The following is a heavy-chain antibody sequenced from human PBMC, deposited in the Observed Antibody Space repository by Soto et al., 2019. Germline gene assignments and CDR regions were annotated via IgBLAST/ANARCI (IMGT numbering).Heavy chain of an antibody. D-gene: IGHD3-22*01. V-gene: IGHV1-46*01. CDR1: GYSFTSYF. Sequence: RGSVKVSCKTSGYSFTSYFIHWVRQAPGQGLEWMGIINPSGGSTNYAQKLQGRVSMTRDRSTSTVHMELSSLRSDDTAMYYCAREYGNYDSSGYYAYWGQGTLVTVSS. J-gene: IGHJ4*02. CDR3: AREYGNYDSSGYYAY. CDR2: INPSGGST.